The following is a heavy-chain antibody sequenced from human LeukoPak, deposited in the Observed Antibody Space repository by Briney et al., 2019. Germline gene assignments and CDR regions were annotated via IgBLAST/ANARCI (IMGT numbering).Heavy chain of an antibody. Sequence: GGSLRLSCAASGFTFSSYGFHWLRQAAGKGLEWVAFVRNDGFDTYHSNSVKGRFSISRDDSRNTVYLQMNSLTAEDTALYYCARDRGKDYFGDWGQGTQVTVSS. CDR1: GFTFSSYG. CDR3: ARDRGKDYFGD. CDR2: VRNDGFDT. J-gene: IGHJ4*02. V-gene: IGHV3-30*02. D-gene: IGHD4-23*01.